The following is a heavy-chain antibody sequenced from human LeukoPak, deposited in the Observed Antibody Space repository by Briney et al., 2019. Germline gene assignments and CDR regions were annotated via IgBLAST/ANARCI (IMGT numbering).Heavy chain of an antibody. CDR1: GFTFSDYY. CDR2: ISSSTNTI. CDR3: AKDGGYSGYLRSYFDY. V-gene: IGHV3-11*01. J-gene: IGHJ4*02. D-gene: IGHD5-12*01. Sequence: PGGSLRLPCAASGFTFSDYYMNWIRQAPGKGLEWVSYISSSTNTICYADSVKGRFTISRDNAKNSLYLQMNSLRAEDTAVYYCAKDGGYSGYLRSYFDYWGQGTLVTVSS.